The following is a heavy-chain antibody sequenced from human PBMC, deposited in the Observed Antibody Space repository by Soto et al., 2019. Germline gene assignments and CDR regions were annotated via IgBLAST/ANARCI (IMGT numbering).Heavy chain of an antibody. J-gene: IGHJ5*02. CDR2: ISYDGSNK. D-gene: IGHD4-17*01. Sequence: GGSLRLSCAASGFTFSSYAMHWVRQAPGKGLEWVAVISYDGSNKYYADSVKGRFTISRDNSKNTLYLQMNSLRAEDTAVYYCAREVGDYANWFDPWGQGTLVTVSS. CDR3: AREVGDYANWFDP. CDR1: GFTFSSYA. V-gene: IGHV3-30-3*01.